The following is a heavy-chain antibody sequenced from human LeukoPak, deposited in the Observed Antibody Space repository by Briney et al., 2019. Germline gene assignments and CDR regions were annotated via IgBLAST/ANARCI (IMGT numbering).Heavy chain of an antibody. Sequence: SETLSLTCTVSGGSINTYYWSWIRQPAWKGLEWIGGMYISGETKYNPSLKSRVTVSLDTSKNHFSLRLNSVTAAGTAVYFCASGIQGVGNNYWGQGTLVTVSS. CDR2: MYISGET. CDR3: ASGIQGVGNNY. CDR1: GGSINTYY. J-gene: IGHJ4*02. D-gene: IGHD4-23*01. V-gene: IGHV4-4*07.